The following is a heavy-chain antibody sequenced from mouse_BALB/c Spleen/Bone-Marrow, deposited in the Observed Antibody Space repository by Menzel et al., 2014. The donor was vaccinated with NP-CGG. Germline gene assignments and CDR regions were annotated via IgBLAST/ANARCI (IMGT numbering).Heavy chain of an antibody. V-gene: IGHV5-17*02. CDR3: ARKGALITHYYAMDY. J-gene: IGHJ4*01. CDR1: GFTFSSFG. CDR2: ISSGSSTI. D-gene: IGHD2-4*01. Sequence: EVKLMESGGGLVQPGGSRKLSCAASGFTFSSFGMQWVRQAPEKGLEWVAYISSGSSTIYYADTVKGRFTISRDNPKNTLFLQMTSLRSEDTAMYYCARKGALITHYYAMDYWGQGTSVTVSS.